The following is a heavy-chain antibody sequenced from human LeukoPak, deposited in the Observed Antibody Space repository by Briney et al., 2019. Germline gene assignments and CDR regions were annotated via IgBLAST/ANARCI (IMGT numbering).Heavy chain of an antibody. CDR2: INAGNGNT. D-gene: IGHD6-6*01. V-gene: IGHV1-3*01. CDR1: GYTFTSYA. CDR3: ARYSSSSDSFQH. J-gene: IGHJ1*01. Sequence: ASVKVSCKASGYTFTSYAMHWVRQAPGQRLEWMGWINAGNGNTKYSQKFQGRVTITRDTSAGTAYMELSSLRSEDTAVYYCARYSSSSDSFQHWGQGTLVTVSS.